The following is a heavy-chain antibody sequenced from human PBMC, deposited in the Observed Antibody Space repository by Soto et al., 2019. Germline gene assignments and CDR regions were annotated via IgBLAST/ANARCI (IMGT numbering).Heavy chain of an antibody. CDR2: IIPIFGTA. CDR1: GGTFSSYA. CDR3: VVKVAAAGPFFDY. V-gene: IGHV1-69*13. Sequence: GASVKVSCKASGGTFSSYAISWVRQAPGQGLEWMGGIIPIFGTANYAQKFQGRVTITADESTSTAYMELSSLSSEDTAVYYGVVKVAAAGPFFDYWGQGTLVTVSS. D-gene: IGHD6-13*01. J-gene: IGHJ4*02.